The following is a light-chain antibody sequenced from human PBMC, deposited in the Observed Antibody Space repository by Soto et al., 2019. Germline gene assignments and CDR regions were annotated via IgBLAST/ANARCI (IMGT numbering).Light chain of an antibody. V-gene: IGLV3-21*02. Sequence: SYELTQPPSVSVAPGQTATITCTGNNIGGKSVHWYHQKPGQAPVLVVYDDSDRPAGITERISGSNSGDTATLTIARVEAGDEAEYFCQVWDRVSDHMIFGGGTKVTVL. CDR3: QVWDRVSDHMI. J-gene: IGLJ2*01. CDR1: NIGGKS. CDR2: DDS.